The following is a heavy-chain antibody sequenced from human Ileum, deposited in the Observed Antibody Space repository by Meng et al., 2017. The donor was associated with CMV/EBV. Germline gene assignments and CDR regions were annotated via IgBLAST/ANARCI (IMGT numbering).Heavy chain of an antibody. D-gene: IGHD3-10*01. CDR3: ARGAWGTGWFDP. J-gene: IGHJ5*02. V-gene: IGHV4-31*03. CDR2: IYYSGST. Sequence: CTFSGGSISSGGYYWSWIRQHPGKGLEWIGYIYYSGSTYYNPSLKSRVTISVDTSKNQFSLKLSSVTAADTAVYYCARGAWGTGWFDPWGQGTLVTVSS. CDR1: GGSISSGGYY.